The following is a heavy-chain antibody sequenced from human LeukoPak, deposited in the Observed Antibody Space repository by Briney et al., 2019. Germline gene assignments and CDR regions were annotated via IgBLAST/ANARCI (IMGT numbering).Heavy chain of an antibody. J-gene: IGHJ2*01. V-gene: IGHV3-23*01. CDR2: ISGSGGST. CDR1: GFTFSSYG. D-gene: IGHD2-2*01. Sequence: GGSLRLSCAASGFTFSSYGMSWVRQAPGKGLEWVSAISGSGGSTYYADSVKGRFAISRDNSKNTLYLQMNSLRAEDTAVYYCAKGIQALGYCSSTSCQRSYWYFDLWGRGTLVTVSS. CDR3: AKGIQALGYCSSTSCQRSYWYFDL.